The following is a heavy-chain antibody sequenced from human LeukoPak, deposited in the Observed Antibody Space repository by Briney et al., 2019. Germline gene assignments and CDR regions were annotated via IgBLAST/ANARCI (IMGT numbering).Heavy chain of an antibody. CDR3: TTGYCSRTSCYYFDY. CDR1: GFTFSDYG. Sequence: GGSLRLSCAASGFTFSDYGMHWVRQAPGKGLEGVGRIKSKTDGGTTDYAAPVKGRFTISRDDSKNTLYLQMNSLKTEDTAVYYCTTGYCSRTSCYYFDYWGQGTLVTVSS. CDR2: IKSKTDGGTT. J-gene: IGHJ4*02. D-gene: IGHD2-2*01. V-gene: IGHV3-15*01.